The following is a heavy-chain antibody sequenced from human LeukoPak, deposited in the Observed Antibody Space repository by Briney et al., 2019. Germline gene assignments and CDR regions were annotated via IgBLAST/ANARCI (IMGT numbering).Heavy chain of an antibody. CDR2: ISYDGNTK. CDR1: AFTFSGYA. J-gene: IGHJ4*02. CDR3: AREYYREQY. Sequence: GRSMRLSCSPGSAFTFSGYAMHWVRQAPAKGLEWLAFISYDGNTKYYADSVKGRFTVSRDNSKNPLYLQMDSLRTEDTAFYYCAREYYREQYWGQGTLVTVSS. V-gene: IGHV3-30-3*01. D-gene: IGHD1/OR15-1a*01.